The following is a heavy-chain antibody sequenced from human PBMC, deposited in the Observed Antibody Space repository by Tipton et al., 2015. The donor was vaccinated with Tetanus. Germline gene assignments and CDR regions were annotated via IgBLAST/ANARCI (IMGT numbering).Heavy chain of an antibody. CDR2: VSHNGRT. V-gene: IGHV4-59*01. J-gene: IGHJ3*02. D-gene: IGHD3-22*01. Sequence: TLSLTCSVSSGSMKDYYWSWIRLPPGKGLEWVGYVSHNGRTNSNPSLQSRITISIDTSQNQFSLELTSVTAADTALYYCARLSSSGNDAHVFDIWDQGTMVTVSS. CDR1: SGSMKDYY. CDR3: ARLSSSGNDAHVFDI.